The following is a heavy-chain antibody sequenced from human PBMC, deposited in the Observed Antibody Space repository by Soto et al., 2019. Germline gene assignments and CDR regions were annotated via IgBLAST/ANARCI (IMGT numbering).Heavy chain of an antibody. CDR3: AKDYEWITGTTVCDY. CDR1: GFTFSSYG. V-gene: IGHV3-30*18. J-gene: IGHJ4*02. Sequence: QVQLVESGGGVVQPGRSLRLSCAASGFTFSSYGMHWVRQAPGKGLEWVAVISYDGSNKYYADSVKGRFTISRDNSKNTLYLQMNSLRAEDTAVYYCAKDYEWITGTTVCDYWGQGTLFTVSS. CDR2: ISYDGSNK. D-gene: IGHD1-7*01.